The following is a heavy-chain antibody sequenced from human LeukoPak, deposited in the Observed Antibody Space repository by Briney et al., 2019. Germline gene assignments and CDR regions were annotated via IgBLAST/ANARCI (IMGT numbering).Heavy chain of an antibody. J-gene: IGHJ6*03. V-gene: IGHV1-69*05. CDR1: GYTFTSYG. CDR2: IIPIFGTA. D-gene: IGHD3-9*01. CDR3: AGAKLRYFDLSPYYYMDV. Sequence: SVKVSCKASGYTFTSYGISWVRQAPGQGLEWMGGIIPIFGTANYAQKFQGRVTITTDESTSTAYMELSSLRSEDTAVYYCAGAKLRYFDLSPYYYMDVWGKGTTVTISS.